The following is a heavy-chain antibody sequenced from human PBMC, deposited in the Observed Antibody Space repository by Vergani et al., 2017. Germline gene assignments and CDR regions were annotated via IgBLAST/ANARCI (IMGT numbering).Heavy chain of an antibody. D-gene: IGHD6-13*01. CDR1: GGTFSSYA. Sequence: QVQLVQSGAEVKKPGSSVKVSCKASGGTFSSYAISWVRQAPGQGLEWMGGIIPIFGTANYAQKVQGRVTITADESTSTAYMELSSLRSEDTAVYYCARYRPMRAEADRALNDGMDVWGQGTTVTVSA. J-gene: IGHJ6*01. CDR2: IIPIFGTA. CDR3: ARYRPMRAEADRALNDGMDV. V-gene: IGHV1-69*01.